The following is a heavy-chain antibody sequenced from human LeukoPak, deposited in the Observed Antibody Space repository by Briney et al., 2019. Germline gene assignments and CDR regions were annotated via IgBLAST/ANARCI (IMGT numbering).Heavy chain of an antibody. CDR2: IYYSGST. CDR1: GGSISSGDYY. V-gene: IGHV4-30-4*01. CDR3: ARVKWGSGSYYWTSVLFDY. D-gene: IGHD3-10*01. Sequence: SETLSLTCTVSGGSISSGDYYWSWIRQPPGKGLEWIGYIYYSGSTYYNPSLKSRVTISVDTSKNQFSLKLSSVTAADTAVYYCARVKWGSGSYYWTSVLFDYWGQGTLVTVSS. J-gene: IGHJ4*02.